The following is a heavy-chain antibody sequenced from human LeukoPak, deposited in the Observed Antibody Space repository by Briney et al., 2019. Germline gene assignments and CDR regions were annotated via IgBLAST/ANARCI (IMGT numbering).Heavy chain of an antibody. Sequence: TGGSLRLSCVASGFIFSSYWMSWVRQAPGKGLEWVANIKDDGNEQYYVDSVRGRFTIFRDNAKNSLYLQMNSLRVEDTVMYYCARDPYFDAFDMWGQGTMVTVSS. CDR1: GFIFSSYW. V-gene: IGHV3-7*01. CDR2: IKDDGNEQ. CDR3: ARDPYFDAFDM. D-gene: IGHD3-3*01. J-gene: IGHJ3*02.